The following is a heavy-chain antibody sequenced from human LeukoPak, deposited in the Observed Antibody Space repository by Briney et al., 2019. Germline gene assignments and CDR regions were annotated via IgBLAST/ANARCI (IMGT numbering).Heavy chain of an antibody. CDR1: GYTFTSYG. J-gene: IGHJ4*02. Sequence: GASVKVSYKASGYTFTSYGIIWVRQAPGQGLEWMASISPYNCNTNYAERPQDRVIMTTDTSTRTVYMELRSLRSDDTAVFYCARDQYDYVWGGYRPYFDYWGQGTLVTVS. V-gene: IGHV1-18*04. D-gene: IGHD3-16*02. CDR2: ISPYNCNT. CDR3: ARDQYDYVWGGYRPYFDY.